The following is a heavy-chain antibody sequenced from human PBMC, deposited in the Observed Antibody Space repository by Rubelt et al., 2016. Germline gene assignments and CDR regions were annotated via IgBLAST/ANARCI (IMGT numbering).Heavy chain of an antibody. Sequence: QVQLQESGPGLVKPSETLSLTCTVSGYSISSGYYWGWIRQPPGKGLEWIGSIYHSGSTYYNPSLKSRVTISVDTSKNQCSLKRSSVTAADTAVYYCARDHSSGWYLEGVFDYWGQGTLVTVSS. V-gene: IGHV4-38-2*02. CDR1: GYSISSGYY. CDR2: IYHSGST. D-gene: IGHD6-19*01. J-gene: IGHJ4*02. CDR3: ARDHSSGWYLEGVFDY.